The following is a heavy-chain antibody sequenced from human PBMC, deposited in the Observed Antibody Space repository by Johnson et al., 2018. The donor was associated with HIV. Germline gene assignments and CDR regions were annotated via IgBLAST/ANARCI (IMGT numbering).Heavy chain of an antibody. D-gene: IGHD1-26*01. CDR3: AKGLVGASSRAAFDI. V-gene: IGHV3-48*03. CDR1: GFTFSSYE. J-gene: IGHJ3*02. Sequence: VQLVESGGGLVQPGGSLRLSCAASGFTFSSYEMNWVRQAPGKGLEWVSYISSSGSTIYYADSVKGRFTISRDNARNSLYLQMNSLRAEDTAVYYCAKGLVGASSRAAFDIWGQGTMVTVSS. CDR2: ISSSGSTI.